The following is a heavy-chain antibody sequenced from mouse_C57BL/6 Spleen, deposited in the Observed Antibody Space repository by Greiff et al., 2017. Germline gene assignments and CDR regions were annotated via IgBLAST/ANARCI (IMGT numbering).Heavy chain of an antibody. CDR3: ARSESYGSSYFDY. D-gene: IGHD1-1*01. CDR2: IYPGDGDT. CDR1: GYAFSSYW. J-gene: IGHJ2*01. Sequence: QVQLQQSGAELVKPGASVKISCKASGYAFSSYWMNWVKQRPGKGLEWIGQIYPGDGDTNYNGKFKGKATLTADKSSSTAYMQLSSLTSEDSAVYFCARSESYGSSYFDYWGQGTTLTVSS. V-gene: IGHV1-80*01.